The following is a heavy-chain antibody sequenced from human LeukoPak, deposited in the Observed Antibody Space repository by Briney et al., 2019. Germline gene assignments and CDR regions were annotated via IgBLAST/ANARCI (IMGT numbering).Heavy chain of an antibody. CDR1: GGSISFYY. J-gene: IGHJ5*02. CDR2: LYYTGST. Sequence: SETLSLTCTVSGGSISFYYWSWIRQPPGKGLEWIGCLYYTGSTNYNPSLKSRVTISVDTSKNQFSLKLSSVTAADTAVYYCARGRDGYNPWGQGTLVTVSS. D-gene: IGHD5-24*01. CDR3: ARGRDGYNP. V-gene: IGHV4-59*01.